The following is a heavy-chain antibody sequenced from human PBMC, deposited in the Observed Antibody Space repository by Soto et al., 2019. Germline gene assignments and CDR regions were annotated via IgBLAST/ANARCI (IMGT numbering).Heavy chain of an antibody. CDR2: MNPNSGNA. J-gene: IGHJ4*02. V-gene: IGHV1-8*01. CDR1: GYTFTSYD. D-gene: IGHD3-22*01. Sequence: ASVKVSCKASGYTFTSYDINWVRQATGQGLEWMGWMNPNSGNAGYAQKFQGRVTMTRNTSISTAYMELSSLRSEDTADYYCAAEYYYGSSDPKGRIDWGQGTLVTVSS. CDR3: AAEYYYGSSDPKGRID.